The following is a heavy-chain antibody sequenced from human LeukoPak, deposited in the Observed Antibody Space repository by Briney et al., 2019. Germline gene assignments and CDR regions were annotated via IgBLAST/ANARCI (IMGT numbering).Heavy chain of an antibody. J-gene: IGHJ3*02. Sequence: SETLSLTCTVPGGSISSSSYYWGWIRQPPGKGLEWIGSIYYSGSTYYNPSLKSRVTVSVDRSKNQFSLKLSSVTAADTAVYYCARGYGDNSGAFDIWGQGTMVTVSS. CDR3: ARGYGDNSGAFDI. V-gene: IGHV4-39*07. D-gene: IGHD4-23*01. CDR1: GGSISSSSYY. CDR2: IYYSGST.